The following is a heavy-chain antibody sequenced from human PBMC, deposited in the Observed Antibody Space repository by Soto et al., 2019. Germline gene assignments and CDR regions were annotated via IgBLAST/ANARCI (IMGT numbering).Heavy chain of an antibody. J-gene: IGHJ5*02. CDR1: GYSFTSYW. V-gene: IGHV5-10-1*03. CDR3: AREDPLDYGDYVAFEFDP. D-gene: IGHD4-17*01. Sequence: EVQLVQSGAEVKKPGESLRISCKGSGYSFTSYWISWVRQMPGKGLEWMGRIDPSDSYTNYSPSFQGHVTISADKSISTAYLQWSSLKASDTAMYYCAREDPLDYGDYVAFEFDPWGQGTLVTVSS. CDR2: IDPSDSYT.